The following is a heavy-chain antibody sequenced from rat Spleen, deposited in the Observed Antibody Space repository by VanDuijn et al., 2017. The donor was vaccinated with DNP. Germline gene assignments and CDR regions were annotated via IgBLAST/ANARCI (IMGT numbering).Heavy chain of an antibody. CDR1: GFTFSDYY. CDR3: ARQRWYYSGGGMDY. D-gene: IGHD1-1*01. CDR2: IVYDGSSS. V-gene: IGHV5S10*01. Sequence: EVQLVESGGGLIQPGWSQKLSCAASGFTFSDYYMAWARQAPKKGLEWVATIVYDGSSSFYGDSVTGRFTISRDNAKSTLYLQRDSLRSEDTATYYCARQRWYYSGGGMDYWGQGVMVTVSS. J-gene: IGHJ2*01.